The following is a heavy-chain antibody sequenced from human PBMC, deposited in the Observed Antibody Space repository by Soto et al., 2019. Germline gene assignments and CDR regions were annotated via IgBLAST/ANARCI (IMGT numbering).Heavy chain of an antibody. D-gene: IGHD3-10*01. CDR3: ARGPGGGGY. CDR2: IYSGGYT. V-gene: IGHV3-53*01. J-gene: IGHJ4*02. CDR1: GFTVSNNY. Sequence: EVQLVESGGGLIQPGGSLRLSCAVSGFTVSNNYMSWVRQAPGKGLEGVSVIYSGGYTAYGDSVKGRFTISRDNSKNTPNPPMNTLSPPDAGWFSCARGPGGGGYWGQGTLVTVSS.